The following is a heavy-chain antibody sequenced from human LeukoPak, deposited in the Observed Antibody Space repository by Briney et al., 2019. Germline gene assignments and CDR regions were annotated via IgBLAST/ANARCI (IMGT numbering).Heavy chain of an antibody. CDR3: ARRSRGGDDAFDI. V-gene: IGHV4-59*08. Sequence: PSETLSLTCTVSGGSISSYYWSWIRQPPGKGLEWIGYIYYSGSTNYNPSLKSRVTISVDTSKNQFSLKLSSVTAADTAVYYCARRSRGGDDAFDIWGQGTMVTVSS. CDR2: IYYSGST. D-gene: IGHD3-10*01. CDR1: GGSISSYY. J-gene: IGHJ3*02.